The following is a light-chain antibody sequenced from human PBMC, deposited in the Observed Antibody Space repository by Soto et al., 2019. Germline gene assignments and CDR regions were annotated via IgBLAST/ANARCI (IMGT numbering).Light chain of an antibody. CDR3: QQLNNYPLT. J-gene: IGKJ4*01. CDR2: DAT. V-gene: IGKV3-11*01. CDR1: QSISSK. Sequence: EIVLTQSPDTLSLSPGGRATLSCRASQSISSKLAWYQQKPGQAPRLLIYDATNRATAIPARFSGSGSGTDFTLTISSLEPEDFATYYCQQLNNYPLTFGGGTKVDNK.